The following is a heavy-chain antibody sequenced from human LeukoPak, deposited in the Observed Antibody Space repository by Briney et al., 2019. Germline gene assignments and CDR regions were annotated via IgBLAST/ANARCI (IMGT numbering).Heavy chain of an antibody. CDR1: GYTFTGYY. Sequence: ASVKVSCKASGYTFTGYYMHWVRQAPGQGLEWMGWINPNSGGTNYAQKFQGRVTMTRDTSISTAYMELSRLRSDDTAVYYCARDLSSYYGSGSYYPHFDYWGQGTLVTVSS. CDR2: INPNSGGT. CDR3: ARDLSSYYGSGSYYPHFDY. D-gene: IGHD3-10*01. V-gene: IGHV1-2*02. J-gene: IGHJ4*02.